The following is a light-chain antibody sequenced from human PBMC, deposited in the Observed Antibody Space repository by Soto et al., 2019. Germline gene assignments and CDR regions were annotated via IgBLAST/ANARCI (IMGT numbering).Light chain of an antibody. CDR2: WAS. J-gene: IGKJ3*01. Sequence: DIVMTQSPDSLAVSLGERATINCKSSQSVLYSSNNKNYVAWYQQKPRQSPKLLIYWASTRESGVPDRFSGSGSGTDFTLTISSLQAEDVAVYYCQQYYSTPFTFGPGTKVDIK. V-gene: IGKV4-1*01. CDR1: QSVLYSSNNKNY. CDR3: QQYYSTPFT.